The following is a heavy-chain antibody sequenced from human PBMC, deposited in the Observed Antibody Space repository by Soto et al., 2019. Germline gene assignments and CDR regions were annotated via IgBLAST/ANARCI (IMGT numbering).Heavy chain of an antibody. CDR2: IWYDGSKT. J-gene: IGHJ4*02. V-gene: IGHV3-33*01. D-gene: IGHD2-2*01. CDR1: GFTFSSYG. CDR3: ARVRFCSSTTCYNYLDY. Sequence: QEHLVQSGGGVVQPGRSLRLSCTASGFTFSSYGMHWVRQAAGKGLEWVAVIWYDGSKTYYADSVKGRFTISRDNSKNTLYLQMNSLRAEDTAVYYCARVRFCSSTTCYNYLDYWGQGTLVTVSS.